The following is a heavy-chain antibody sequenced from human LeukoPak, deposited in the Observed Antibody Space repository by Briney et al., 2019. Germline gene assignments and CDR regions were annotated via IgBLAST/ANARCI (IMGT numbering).Heavy chain of an antibody. V-gene: IGHV4-61*02. CDR2: IYTSGST. CDR3: ARGGSYGDYYYYFDY. CDR1: GGSISSGSYY. Sequence: PSETLSLTCTVSGGSISSGSYYWSWIRQPAGKGLEWIGRIYTSGSTNYNPSLKSRVTISVDTSKNQFSLKLSSVTAADTAVYYCARGGSYGDYYYYFDYWGQGTLVTVSS. J-gene: IGHJ4*02. D-gene: IGHD4-17*01.